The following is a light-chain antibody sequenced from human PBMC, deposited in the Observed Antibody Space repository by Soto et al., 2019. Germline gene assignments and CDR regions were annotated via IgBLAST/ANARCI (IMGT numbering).Light chain of an antibody. Sequence: QSVLTQPPSASASLGASVTLTCTLSSGYSNYKVDWYQQRPGKGPRFVMRVGTGGTVGSKGDGIPDRFSVLGSGLNRYLTIKNIREEDESDYHCGADHGSGSNFVVFGGGTKLTVL. V-gene: IGLV9-49*01. CDR2: VGTGGTVG. J-gene: IGLJ2*01. CDR3: GADHGSGSNFVV. CDR1: SGYSNYK.